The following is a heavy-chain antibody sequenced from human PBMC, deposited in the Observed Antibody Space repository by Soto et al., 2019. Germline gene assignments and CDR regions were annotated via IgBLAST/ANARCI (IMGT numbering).Heavy chain of an antibody. Sequence: ASETLCLTCAVSGGSIGSRDWWSWVRQPPGKGLEWIGEIYHSGSTNYNPSLKSRVTISVDKSKNEFSLKLSSVTAADTAVYYCAREYSSSWYKWFDPWGQGTLVTVSS. CDR3: AREYSSSWYKWFDP. J-gene: IGHJ5*02. D-gene: IGHD6-13*01. CDR1: GGSIGSRDW. V-gene: IGHV4-4*02. CDR2: IYHSGST.